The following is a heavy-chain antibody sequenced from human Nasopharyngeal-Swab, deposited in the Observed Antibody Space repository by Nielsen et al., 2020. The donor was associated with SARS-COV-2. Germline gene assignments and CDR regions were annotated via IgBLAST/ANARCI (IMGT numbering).Heavy chain of an antibody. CDR1: GYSFTSYW. J-gene: IGHJ6*02. D-gene: IGHD5-12*01. Sequence: KVSCKGSGYSFTSYWIGWVRQMPGKGLEWMGIIYPGDSDTRYSPSFQGQVTISADKSISTAYLQGSSLKAADTAMYYCARRGYSGFEYYGMDVWGQGTTVTVSS. CDR2: IYPGDSDT. CDR3: ARRGYSGFEYYGMDV. V-gene: IGHV5-51*01.